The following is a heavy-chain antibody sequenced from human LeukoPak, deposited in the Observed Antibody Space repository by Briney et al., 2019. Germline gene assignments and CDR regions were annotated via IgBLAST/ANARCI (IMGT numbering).Heavy chain of an antibody. D-gene: IGHD3-3*01. CDR3: AREWSSALDY. CDR1: GGTFSSYA. Sequence: ASVKVSCKASGGTFSSYAFSWVRQAPGQGLEWMGGIIPIFGTEKYAQKFQGRVTITTDESTSTAYMELSSLRSEDTAMYYCAREWSSALDYWGQGTLVTVSS. V-gene: IGHV1-69*05. CDR2: IIPIFGTE. J-gene: IGHJ4*02.